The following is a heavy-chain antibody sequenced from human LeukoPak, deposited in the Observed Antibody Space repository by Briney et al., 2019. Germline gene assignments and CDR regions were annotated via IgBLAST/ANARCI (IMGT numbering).Heavy chain of an antibody. D-gene: IGHD2-15*01. CDR1: GFTFSNAW. J-gene: IGHJ3*02. CDR3: TTAPRGYCSGGSCSYAFDI. CDR2: IKSKTDGGTT. Sequence: IPGGSLRLSCAASGFTFSNAWMSWVRQAPGKGLEWVGRIKSKTDGGTTDYAAPVKGRFTISRDDSKNTLYLQMNSLKTEDTAVYYCTTAPRGYCSGGSCSYAFDIWGQGTMVTVSS. V-gene: IGHV3-15*01.